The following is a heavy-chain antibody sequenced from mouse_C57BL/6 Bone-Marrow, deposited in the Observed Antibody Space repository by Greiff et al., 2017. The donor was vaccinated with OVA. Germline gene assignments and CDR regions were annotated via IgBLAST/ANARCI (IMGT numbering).Heavy chain of an antibody. CDR1: GYTFTSYW. V-gene: IGHV1-64*01. J-gene: IGHJ1*03. CDR3: ARELGYFHV. CDR2: IHPNSGST. D-gene: IGHD4-1*01. Sequence: QVQLQQPGAELVKPGASVKLSCKASGYTFTSYWMHWVKQRPGQGLEWIGMIHPNSGSTNYNEKLKSKATLTVDKSSSTAYMKLSSLTSEDPAVYYCARELGYFHVGGTATTATVSS.